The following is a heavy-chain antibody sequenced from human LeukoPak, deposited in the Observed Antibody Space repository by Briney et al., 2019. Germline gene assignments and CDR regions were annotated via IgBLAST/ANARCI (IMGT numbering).Heavy chain of an antibody. CDR1: GGSFSGYY. Sequence: PSETLSLTCAVYGGSFSGYYWSWIRQHPGKGLEWIGYIYHSGSTYYNPSLKSRLTISVDASKNQFSLKLYSVTAADTAVYYCAGGDSPLPSHYWGQGALVTVSS. J-gene: IGHJ4*02. V-gene: IGHV4-34*09. CDR3: AGGDSPLPSHY. CDR2: IYHSGST.